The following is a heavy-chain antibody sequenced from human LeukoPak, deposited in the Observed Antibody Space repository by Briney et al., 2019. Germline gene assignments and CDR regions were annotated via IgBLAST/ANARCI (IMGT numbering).Heavy chain of an antibody. CDR3: ARVSGHYGSGTDY. CDR1: GGSISSGDYY. Sequence: SQTLSLTCTVSGGSISSGDYYWSWIRQPPGKGLEWIGYIYYSGSTYYNPSLKSRVTISVDTSKNQFSLKLSSVTAADTAVYYCARVSGHYGSGTDYWGQGTLVTVSS. D-gene: IGHD3-10*01. V-gene: IGHV4-30-4*01. CDR2: IYYSGST. J-gene: IGHJ4*02.